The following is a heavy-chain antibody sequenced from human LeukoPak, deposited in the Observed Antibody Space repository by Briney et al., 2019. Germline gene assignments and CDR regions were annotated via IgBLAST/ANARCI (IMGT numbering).Heavy chain of an antibody. CDR1: GFTFRSYA. CDR3: ARGPLTYYYDSSGWNQYFQH. V-gene: IGHV3-30-3*01. D-gene: IGHD3-22*01. J-gene: IGHJ1*01. Sequence: GGSLRLSCAASGFTFRSYAMHWVRQAPGKGLEWVTIISYDGSNKYYADSVKGRFTISRDNSKNTLYPQMNSLRAEDTAVYYCARGPLTYYYDSSGWNQYFQHWGQGTLVTVSS. CDR2: ISYDGSNK.